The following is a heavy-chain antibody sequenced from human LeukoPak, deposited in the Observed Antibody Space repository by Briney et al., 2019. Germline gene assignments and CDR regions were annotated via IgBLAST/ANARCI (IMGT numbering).Heavy chain of an antibody. J-gene: IGHJ4*02. Sequence: NLGESLKISCKGSGYSFTSYWIGWVRQMPGKGLEWMGIIYPGDSDTRYSPSFQGQVTISADKSISTAYLQWSSLKASDTAMYYCARLVLDYGDYHAVDYWGQGTLVTVSS. V-gene: IGHV5-51*01. CDR1: GYSFTSYW. CDR3: ARLVLDYGDYHAVDY. CDR2: IYPGDSDT. D-gene: IGHD4-17*01.